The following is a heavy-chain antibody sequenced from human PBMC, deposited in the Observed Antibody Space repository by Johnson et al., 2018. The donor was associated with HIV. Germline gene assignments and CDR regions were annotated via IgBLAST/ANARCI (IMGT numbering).Heavy chain of an antibody. CDR2: ISYDGRNK. D-gene: IGHD3-10*01. Sequence: QVQLVESGGGVVQPGKSLTLSCVGSGLSFSNFGIHWVRQAPGKGPEWVAVISYDGRNKYYAASVKGRFNVSRDSSKNTLFLQMNSLRVEDTAVYYCYGYYDAFDIWGQGTMVTVSS. CDR1: GLSFSNFG. V-gene: IGHV3-30*03. CDR3: YGYYDAFDI. J-gene: IGHJ3*02.